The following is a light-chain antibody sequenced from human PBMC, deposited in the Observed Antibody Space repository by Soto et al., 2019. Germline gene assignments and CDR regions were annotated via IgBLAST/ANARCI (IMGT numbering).Light chain of an antibody. CDR2: DVS. V-gene: IGLV2-14*01. CDR1: SSDVGGYNY. Sequence: QSVLTQPASVSGSPGQSITISCTGTSSDVGGYNYVSWYQQQPGKAPKLMIYDVSNRPSGVSNRFSGSKSGNTASLTISGIQAEDEADYYCSSYTSSSSLIFGTGTKLTVL. CDR3: SSYTSSSSLI. J-gene: IGLJ1*01.